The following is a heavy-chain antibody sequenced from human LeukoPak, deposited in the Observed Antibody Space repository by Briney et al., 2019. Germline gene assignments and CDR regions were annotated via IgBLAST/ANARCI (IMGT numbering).Heavy chain of an antibody. CDR2: VFYSGST. V-gene: IGHV4-4*02. D-gene: IGHD5/OR15-5a*01. Sequence: PSETLSLTCAVSGSSISSSTWWTWVRQAPGKGLEWIGEVFYSGSTNSNPSLKSRLTMSVDESKHEFSLKLASVTAADTAIYYCASGGLVSRYLDQWGQGTLVTVSP. CDR1: GSSISSSTW. J-gene: IGHJ4*02. CDR3: ASGGLVSRYLDQ.